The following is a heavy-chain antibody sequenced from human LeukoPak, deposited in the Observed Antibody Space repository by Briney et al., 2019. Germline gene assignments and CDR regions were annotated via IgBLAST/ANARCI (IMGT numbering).Heavy chain of an antibody. Sequence: ASVKVSCKAFGYTFTSNYMHWVRQAPGQGPEWMGVISPSGGSTTYAQKFQGGVTLTRDMSTSTDYLERSSLRSDDTAVYYCARARNMVRGVIIPQTFDYWGQGTLVTVSS. CDR2: ISPSGGST. V-gene: IGHV1-46*01. CDR1: GYTFTSNY. CDR3: ARARNMVRGVIIPQTFDY. D-gene: IGHD3-10*01. J-gene: IGHJ4*02.